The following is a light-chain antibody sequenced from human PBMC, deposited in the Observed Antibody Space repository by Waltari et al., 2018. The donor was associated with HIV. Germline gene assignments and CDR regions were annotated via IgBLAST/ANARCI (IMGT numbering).Light chain of an antibody. V-gene: IGLV2-8*01. J-gene: IGLJ2*01. CDR1: SRDIGYFND. CDR2: DLN. Sequence: QSALTQPPSASGSPGQSVTVSCTGTSRDIGYFNDVSWYQQHPGITTKLLRYDLNQRPSGVPHLCSASKSGATASLTFSGLLAEDDADYYCAAYAGNNIVIFGGGTKVTV. CDR3: AAYAGNNIVI.